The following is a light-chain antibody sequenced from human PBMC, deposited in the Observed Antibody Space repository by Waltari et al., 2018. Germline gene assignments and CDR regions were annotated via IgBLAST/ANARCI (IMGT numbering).Light chain of an antibody. Sequence: AIQLTQFPSSLSASLGDRVTITCRARQGISSDLTWYHQTPGKAPKLLHYAASSLQSGVPSRFSGRGSGTDFTLTLSNQQPEDCATYDWLKDYNYPWTCDKGTKVEIK. J-gene: IGKJ1*01. CDR3: LKDYNYPWT. CDR2: AAS. V-gene: IGKV1-6*01. CDR1: QGISSD.